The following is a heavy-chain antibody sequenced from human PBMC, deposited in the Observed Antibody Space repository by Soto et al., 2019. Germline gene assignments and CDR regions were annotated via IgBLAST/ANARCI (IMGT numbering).Heavy chain of an antibody. CDR3: ARDWQYCSGGSCYSGAFDL. V-gene: IGHV3-53*01. CDR1: GFTITRYS. D-gene: IGHD2-15*01. Sequence: EVQLVESGGGVIQRGGSLRLSCAASGFTITRYSMSWVRQVPGKGLEWVSVIHAGGGTYLADSVKGRFTISRDNSKNTLYLQMNSLRAEDTAVYFCARDWQYCSGGSCYSGAFDLWGQGTMVTVSS. J-gene: IGHJ3*01. CDR2: IHAGGGT.